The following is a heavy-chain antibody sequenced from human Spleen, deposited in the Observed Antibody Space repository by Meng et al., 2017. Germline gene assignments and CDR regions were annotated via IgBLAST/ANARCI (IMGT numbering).Heavy chain of an antibody. V-gene: IGHV3-73*01. D-gene: IGHD6-19*01. CDR1: GFSFTDAW. J-gene: IGHJ3*02. CDR2: IETKPNNYAT. CDR3: TIYTSGHI. Sequence: GESLKISCVASGFSFTDAWMSWVRQAPGKGLEWVGRIETKPNNYATSYAASVRGRFTISRDDSKNTAYLEMNSLKTEDTALYYCTIYTSGHIWGQGTMVTVSS.